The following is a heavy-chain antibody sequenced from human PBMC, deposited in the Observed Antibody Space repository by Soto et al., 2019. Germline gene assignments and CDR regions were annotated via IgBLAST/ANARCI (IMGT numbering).Heavy chain of an antibody. D-gene: IGHD3-16*02. Sequence: QVQLVQSGAEVKKPGSSVKVSCKASGGTFTSYAISWVRQAPGQGLEWVGGIIPIFGTADYAQKFQGRVTITADEPTSTAYMELSSLRSEDTAVYYCATMKGGYQSYYYGMDVWGQGTTVTVSS. CDR1: GGTFTSYA. CDR3: ATMKGGYQSYYYGMDV. J-gene: IGHJ6*02. V-gene: IGHV1-69*12. CDR2: IIPIFGTA.